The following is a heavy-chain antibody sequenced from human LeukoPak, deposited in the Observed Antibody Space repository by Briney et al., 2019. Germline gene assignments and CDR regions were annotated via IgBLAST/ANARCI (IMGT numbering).Heavy chain of an antibody. CDR1: GYSLSSGYY. V-gene: IGHV4-38-2*01. D-gene: IGHD2-2*01. Sequence: SETLSLTCAVSGYSLSSGYYWGWIRQPPGKGLEWIGSIYHSGSTYYNPSLKSRVTISVDTSKNQFSLKLSSVTAADTAVYYCARVQLPRFDPWGQGTLVTVSS. J-gene: IGHJ5*02. CDR2: IYHSGST. CDR3: ARVQLPRFDP.